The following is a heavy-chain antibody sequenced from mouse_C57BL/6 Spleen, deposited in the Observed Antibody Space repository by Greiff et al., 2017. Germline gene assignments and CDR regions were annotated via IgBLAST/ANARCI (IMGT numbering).Heavy chain of an antibody. Sequence: EVQGVESGGDLVKPGGSLKLSCAASGFTFSSYGMSWVRQTPDKRLEWVATISSGGSYTYYPDSVKGRFTISRDNAKNTLYLQMSSLKSEDTAMYYCARQSKGVTYFDYWGQGTTLTVSS. D-gene: IGHD2-3*01. J-gene: IGHJ2*01. CDR3: ARQSKGVTYFDY. CDR2: ISSGGSYT. CDR1: GFTFSSYG. V-gene: IGHV5-6*01.